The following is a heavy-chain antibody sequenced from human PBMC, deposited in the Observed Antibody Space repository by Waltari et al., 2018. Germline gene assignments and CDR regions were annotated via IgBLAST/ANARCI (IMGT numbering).Heavy chain of an antibody. V-gene: IGHV3-74*01. J-gene: IGHJ4*02. CDR1: GFSFSSYW. Sequence: EVQLVESGGGLVQPGGSLTLSCAASGFSFSSYWMHWVRQAPGKGLLWVSRINPDGRGTRYADSVQGRVTISRDNAKNTIYLQIDSLRAEDTAVYYCVRGGHFDWSPIDYWGQGTLVTVSS. CDR3: VRGGHFDWSPIDY. CDR2: INPDGRGT. D-gene: IGHD3-9*01.